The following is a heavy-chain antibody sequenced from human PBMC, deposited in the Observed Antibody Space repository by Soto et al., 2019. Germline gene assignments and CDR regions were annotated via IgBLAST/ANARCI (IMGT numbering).Heavy chain of an antibody. Sequence: PGGSLRLSCAASGFTFSSYSMNWVRQAPGKGLEWVSYISSSSSTIYYADSVKGRFTISRDNAKNSLYLQMNSLRAEDTAVYYCARDQEAVAAPAFAFDIWGQGTMVTVSS. CDR1: GFTFSSYS. CDR3: ARDQEAVAAPAFAFDI. V-gene: IGHV3-48*01. J-gene: IGHJ3*02. CDR2: ISSSSSTI. D-gene: IGHD6-19*01.